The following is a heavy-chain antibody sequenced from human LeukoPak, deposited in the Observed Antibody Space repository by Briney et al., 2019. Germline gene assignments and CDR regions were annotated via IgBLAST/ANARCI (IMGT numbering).Heavy chain of an antibody. D-gene: IGHD3-22*01. CDR3: ARVQQYDKFDY. CDR2: ISWNGRNT. V-gene: IGHV3-20*04. CDR1: GFTLSNYW. Sequence: GGSPRLSCSASGFTLSNYWIHWVRHAPGKGLEWVSGISWNGRNTAYAESLKGRFTISRDNAKNSLYLQMNSLRAEDTAFYYCARVQQYDKFDYWGQGTLVTVSS. J-gene: IGHJ4*02.